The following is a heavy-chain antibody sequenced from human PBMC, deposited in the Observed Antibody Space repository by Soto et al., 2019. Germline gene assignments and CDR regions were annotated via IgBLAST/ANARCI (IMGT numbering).Heavy chain of an antibody. Sequence: PSQTLSLTCAISGDSVSSNSGAWHWIRQSPSRGLEWLGRTYYRSQWYYDYALSVKSRITINPDTSKNQLSLHLNSVTPDDTAVYYCARVLMEYSSSSGWFDPWGQGTLVTVSS. CDR1: GDSVSSNSGA. J-gene: IGHJ5*02. CDR3: ARVLMEYSSSSGWFDP. V-gene: IGHV6-1*01. CDR2: TYYRSQWYY. D-gene: IGHD6-6*01.